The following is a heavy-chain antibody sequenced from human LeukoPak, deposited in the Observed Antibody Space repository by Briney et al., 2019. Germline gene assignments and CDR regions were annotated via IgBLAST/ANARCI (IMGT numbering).Heavy chain of an antibody. CDR2: INHSGST. D-gene: IGHD3-10*01. J-gene: IGHJ4*02. CDR3: ARARLSGSYSPANFDY. CDR1: GGSISRYY. Sequence: SETLSLTCTVSGGSISRYYWSWIRQPPGKGLEWIGEINHSGSTNYNPSLKSRVTISVDTSKNQFSLKLSSVTAADTAVYYCARARLSGSYSPANFDYWGQGTLVTVSS. V-gene: IGHV4-34*01.